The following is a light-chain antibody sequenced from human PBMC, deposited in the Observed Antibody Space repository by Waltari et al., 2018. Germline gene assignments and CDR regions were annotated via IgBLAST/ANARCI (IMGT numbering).Light chain of an antibody. CDR3: GSYTTNSPFAVV. CDR2: DVS. Sequence: ALTQPASVSGSPGQSITISCSGTSHDIGHYDYVAWYLQHPATAPKLIIFDVSKRPSGFSDRFSASKSGNTASLTISGLQAEDEGEYFCGSYTTNSPFAVVFGGGTKLTVL. V-gene: IGLV2-14*03. CDR1: SHDIGHYDY. J-gene: IGLJ2*01.